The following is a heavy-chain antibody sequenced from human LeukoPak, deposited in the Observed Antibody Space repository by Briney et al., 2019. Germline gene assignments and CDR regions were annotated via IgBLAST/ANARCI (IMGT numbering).Heavy chain of an antibody. CDR1: GYTFTGYY. J-gene: IGHJ3*02. CDR2: INPNSGGT. V-gene: IGHV1-2*02. D-gene: IGHD1-26*01. CDR3: ASGSGSYWGSDAFDI. Sequence: ASVKVSFKASGYTFTGYYMHWVRQAPGQGLEWMGWINPNSGGTNYAQKFQGRVTMTRDTSISTAYMELSRLRSDDTAVYYCASGSGSYWGSDAFDIWGQGTMVTVSS.